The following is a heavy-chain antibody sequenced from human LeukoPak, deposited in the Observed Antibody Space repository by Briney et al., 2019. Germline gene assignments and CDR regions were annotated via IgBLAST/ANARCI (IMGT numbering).Heavy chain of an antibody. D-gene: IGHD3-3*01. CDR3: ARHSYYDFWSGYSAFDI. V-gene: IGHV1-18*01. CDR2: ISAYNGNT. Sequence: ASVKVSCKASGYTFTSYGISWVRQAPGQGLEWMGWISAYNGNTNYAQKLQGRVTMTTDTSTSTAYMELRSLRSDDTAVYYCARHSYYDFWSGYSAFDIWGQGTMVTVSS. CDR1: GYTFTSYG. J-gene: IGHJ3*02.